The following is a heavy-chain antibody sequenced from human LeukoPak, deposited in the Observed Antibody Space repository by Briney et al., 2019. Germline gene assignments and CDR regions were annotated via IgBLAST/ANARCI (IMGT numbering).Heavy chain of an antibody. J-gene: IGHJ4*02. CDR3: ARLDGDYGLYYFDY. D-gene: IGHD4-17*01. V-gene: IGHV4-39*01. CDR2: IYYSGST. Sequence: SQTLSLTCAVSGGSISSGGYYWGWIRQPPGKGLEWIGSIYYSGSTYYNLSLKSRVTISVDTSKNQFSLKLSSVTAADTAVYYCARLDGDYGLYYFDYWGQGTLVTVSS. CDR1: GGSISSGGYY.